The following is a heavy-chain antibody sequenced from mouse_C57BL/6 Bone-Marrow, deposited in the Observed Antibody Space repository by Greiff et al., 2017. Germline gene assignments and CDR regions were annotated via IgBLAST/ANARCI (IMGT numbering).Heavy chain of an antibody. Sequence: VQLQQSGPELVKPGASVKISCKASGYTFTDYYMNWVKQSHGKSLEWIGDINPNNGGTSYNQKFKGKATLTVDKSSSTAYMELRSLTSEDSAVYYCARLLFANWGQGTLVTAS. CDR1: GYTFTDYY. D-gene: IGHD1-1*01. CDR3: ARLLFAN. J-gene: IGHJ3*01. V-gene: IGHV1-26*01. CDR2: INPNNGGT.